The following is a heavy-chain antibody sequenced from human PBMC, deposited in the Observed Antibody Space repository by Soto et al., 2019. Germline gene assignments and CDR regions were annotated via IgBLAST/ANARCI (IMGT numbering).Heavy chain of an antibody. CDR2: IYSGGST. Sequence: GGSLRLYCAASGLTVSSNYMIWVRHAPGKGLEWVSVIYSGGSTYYADSVKGRFTISRDNSKNTLYLQMNSLRAEDTAVYYCAKDFRIAYCGGDCYSFDYWGQGTLVTVSS. CDR1: GLTVSSNY. D-gene: IGHD2-21*02. CDR3: AKDFRIAYCGGDCYSFDY. V-gene: IGHV3-53*01. J-gene: IGHJ4*02.